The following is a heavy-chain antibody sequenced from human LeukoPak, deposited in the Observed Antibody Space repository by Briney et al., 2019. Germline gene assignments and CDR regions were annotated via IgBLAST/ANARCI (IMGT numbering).Heavy chain of an antibody. CDR2: ISDDGINR. Sequence: PGRSLRLSCAASGFTFSNYGMHWVRQAPGKGLEWGAVISDDGINRYYLDSVKGRFTISRDNSKNTLYLQMSSLRVDDTAVYRCARMYSRSWSHPAACDIWGQGTMVTVSS. CDR1: GFTFSNYG. V-gene: IGHV3-30*03. J-gene: IGHJ3*02. CDR3: ARMYSRSWSHPAACDI. D-gene: IGHD6-13*01.